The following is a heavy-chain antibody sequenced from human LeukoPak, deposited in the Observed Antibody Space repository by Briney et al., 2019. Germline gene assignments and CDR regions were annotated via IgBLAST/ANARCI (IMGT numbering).Heavy chain of an antibody. J-gene: IGHJ4*02. V-gene: IGHV3-30*04. CDR3: ARVLAPQVDY. CDR1: GFTFSSYA. D-gene: IGHD2-15*01. CDR2: ISYDGSNK. Sequence: PGGSLRLSCAASGFTFSSYAMHWVRQAPGKGLEWVAVISYDGSNKYYADSVKGRFTISRDNSKNTLYLQMNSLRAEDTAVYYCARVLAPQVDYWGQGTLVTVSS.